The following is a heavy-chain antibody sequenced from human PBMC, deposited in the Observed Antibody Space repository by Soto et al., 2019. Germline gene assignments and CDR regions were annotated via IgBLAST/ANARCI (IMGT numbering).Heavy chain of an antibody. J-gene: IGHJ4*02. V-gene: IGHV2-5*02. Sequence: QITLKESGPTLVKPTQTLTLTCTFSGFSLSTSGVGVGWIRQPPGKALEWLALIYWDDDKRYSPSLKSRLTITKDTSKNQVVLTMTNMDPVDTATYYCAHNGVLDSNAYPFDYWGQGTLVTVSS. D-gene: IGHD3-22*01. CDR3: AHNGVLDSNAYPFDY. CDR2: IYWDDDK. CDR1: GFSLSTSGVG.